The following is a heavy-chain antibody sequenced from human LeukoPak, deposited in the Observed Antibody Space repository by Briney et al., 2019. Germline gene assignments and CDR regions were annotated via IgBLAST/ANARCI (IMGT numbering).Heavy chain of an antibody. Sequence: GGSLRLSCAASGFTFSSSWMTWIRQAPGTGLEWLANINQDGSVINYVDSVRGRFTISRDNAKYSLYLQLNSLRAEDTAVYYCARDIAYHAFDIWGQGTMVTVSS. D-gene: IGHD2-15*01. CDR1: GFTFSSSW. CDR2: INQDGSVI. CDR3: ARDIAYHAFDI. J-gene: IGHJ3*02. V-gene: IGHV3-7*01.